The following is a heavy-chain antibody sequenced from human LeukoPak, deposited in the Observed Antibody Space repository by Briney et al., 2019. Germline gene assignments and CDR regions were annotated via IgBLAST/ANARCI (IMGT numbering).Heavy chain of an antibody. V-gene: IGHV3-33*06. CDR2: IWNDGSNN. CDR1: GFTFSHYG. J-gene: IGHJ4*02. D-gene: IGHD4-11*01. Sequence: PERSLRLSCAASGFTFSHYGMHWVRQAPGKGLEWVAVIWNDGSNNYYADSVKGRSTISRDNSKNTLYLQMNSLRAEDTAVYYCAKDAQRGFDYSNSLEYWGQGTLVTVSS. CDR3: AKDAQRGFDYSNSLEY.